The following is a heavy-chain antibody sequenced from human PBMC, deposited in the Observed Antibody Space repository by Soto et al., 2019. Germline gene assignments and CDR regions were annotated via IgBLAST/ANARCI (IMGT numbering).Heavy chain of an antibody. Sequence: EVQLVESGGGLVQPGGSLRLSCAASGFTFSSYSMNWVRQAPGKGLEWVSYISSSSSTIYYADSVKGRFTIYRDNAKNSLYLQMNSLRAEDTAVYYCARVPPTTSCFSGSCYRDDAFDIWGQGTMVTVSS. V-gene: IGHV3-48*01. J-gene: IGHJ3*02. CDR1: GFTFSSYS. CDR2: ISSSSSTI. CDR3: ARVPPTTSCFSGSCYRDDAFDI. D-gene: IGHD2-15*01.